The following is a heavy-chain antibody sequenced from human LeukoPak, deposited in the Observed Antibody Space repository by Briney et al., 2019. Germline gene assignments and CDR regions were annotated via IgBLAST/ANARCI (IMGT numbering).Heavy chain of an antibody. J-gene: IGHJ4*02. V-gene: IGHV3-23*01. CDR3: AKVVYYYDSSGYYYGYYFDY. CDR2: ISGSGGST. D-gene: IGHD3-22*01. Sequence: GSLRLSCAASGLTFSSYAMSWVRQAPGKGLEWVSAISGSGGSTYHADSVKGRFTISRDNSKNTLYLQMNSLRAEDTAVYYCAKVVYYYDSSGYYYGYYFDYWGQGTLVTVSS. CDR1: GLTFSSYA.